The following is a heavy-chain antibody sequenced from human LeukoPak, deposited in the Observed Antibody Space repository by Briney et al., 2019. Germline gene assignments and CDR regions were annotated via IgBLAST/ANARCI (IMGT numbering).Heavy chain of an antibody. V-gene: IGHV7-4-1*02. Sequence: ASVKVSCKASGYTFTSYGISWVRQAPGQGLEWMGWINTNTGNPTYAQGFTGRFVFSLDTSVSTAYLQISSLKAEDTAVYYCARGGYYGSGSGRFDYWGQGTLVTVSS. CDR2: INTNTGNP. CDR3: ARGGYYGSGSGRFDY. J-gene: IGHJ4*02. D-gene: IGHD3-10*01. CDR1: GYTFTSYG.